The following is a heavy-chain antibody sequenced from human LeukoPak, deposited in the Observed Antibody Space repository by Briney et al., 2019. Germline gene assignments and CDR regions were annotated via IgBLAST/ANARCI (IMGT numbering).Heavy chain of an antibody. D-gene: IGHD2-15*01. J-gene: IGHJ4*02. Sequence: GGSLRLSCAASGVTLRTYAMSWVRQAPGKGLEWVAAISGGGGSTYYADSVKGRFTISRDNSKNTLFLQMNSLRAEDTAVYYCAKDRYCGGGTCYWSYFDYWGQGTLVTVSS. CDR3: AKDRYCGGGTCYWSYFDY. CDR2: ISGGGGST. CDR1: GVTLRTYA. V-gene: IGHV3-23*01.